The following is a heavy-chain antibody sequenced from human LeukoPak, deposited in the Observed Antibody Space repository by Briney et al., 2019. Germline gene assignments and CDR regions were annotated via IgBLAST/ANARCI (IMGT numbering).Heavy chain of an antibody. Sequence: SSETLSLTCTVSGGSISSSSYYWGWIRQPPGKGLEWIGSIYYSGSTYYNPSLKSRVTISVDTSKNQFSLKLSSVTAADTAVYYCARNPFVVVPAAIGLWFGPWGQGTLVTVSS. J-gene: IGHJ5*02. CDR2: IYYSGST. CDR1: GGSISSSSYY. CDR3: ARNPFVVVPAAIGLWFGP. D-gene: IGHD2-2*01. V-gene: IGHV4-39*01.